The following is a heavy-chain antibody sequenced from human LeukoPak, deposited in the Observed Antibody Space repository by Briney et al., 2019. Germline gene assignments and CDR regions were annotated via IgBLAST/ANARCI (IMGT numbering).Heavy chain of an antibody. CDR2: IWYDGSNK. Sequence: GGSLRLSCAASGFTFSSYGMHWVRQAPGKGLEGVAVIWYDGSNKYYADSVKGRFTISRDNSKNTVYLEMNSLRAEDTAVYYCARDWDTISRRAFDIWGQGTMVTVSS. V-gene: IGHV3-33*01. J-gene: IGHJ3*02. CDR3: ARDWDTISRRAFDI. D-gene: IGHD5-18*01. CDR1: GFTFSSYG.